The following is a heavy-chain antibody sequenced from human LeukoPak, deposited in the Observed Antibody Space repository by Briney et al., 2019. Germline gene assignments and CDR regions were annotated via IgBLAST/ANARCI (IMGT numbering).Heavy chain of an antibody. CDR2: IIPIFGTA. J-gene: IGHJ3*02. Sequence: GASVKVSCKASGYTFTGYYMHWVRQAPGQGLEWMGGIIPIFGTANYAQKFQGRVTITADESTSTVYMELSSLRSEDTAVYYCARVNCGGDCYSDRGAFDIWGQGTMVTVSS. CDR3: ARVNCGGDCYSDRGAFDI. V-gene: IGHV1-69*13. D-gene: IGHD2-21*02. CDR1: GYTFTGYY.